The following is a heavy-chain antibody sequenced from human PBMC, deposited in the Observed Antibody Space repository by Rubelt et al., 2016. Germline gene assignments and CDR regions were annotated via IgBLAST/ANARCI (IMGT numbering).Heavy chain of an antibody. D-gene: IGHD5-12*01. CDR2: ISSSGSTI. CDR1: GFTFSSYE. CDR3: ARSDIVATITDY. Sequence: EVQLVESGGGLVQPGGSLRLSCAASGFTFSSYEMNWVRQAPGKGLGWVSYISSSGSTIYYADSVKGRFTISRDNAKNSLYLQMNSLRAEDTAVYYCARSDIVATITDYWGQGTLVTVSS. V-gene: IGHV3-48*03. J-gene: IGHJ4*02.